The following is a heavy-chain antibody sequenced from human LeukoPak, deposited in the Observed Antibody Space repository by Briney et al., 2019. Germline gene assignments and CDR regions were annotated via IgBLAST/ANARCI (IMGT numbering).Heavy chain of an antibody. V-gene: IGHV4-39*07. J-gene: IGHJ4*02. D-gene: IGHD6-13*01. Sequence: SETLSLTCTVSGGSITSSGDYWGWIRQPPGKGLEWIVSIYNSGSTYYNPSFKSRVTISMDTSKNQFSLKLRSVTAADTAVYYCARQGYSSSWYAYWGQGTLVTVSS. CDR2: IYNSGST. CDR3: ARQGYSSSWYAY. CDR1: GGSITSSGDY.